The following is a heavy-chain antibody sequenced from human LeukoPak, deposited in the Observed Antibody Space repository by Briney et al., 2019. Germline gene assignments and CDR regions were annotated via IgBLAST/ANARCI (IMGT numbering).Heavy chain of an antibody. Sequence: GRSLRLSCAASGFTFSSYGMHWVRQAPGKGLEWVAVIWYDGSNKYYADSVKGRFTISRDNSKNTLYLQMNSLRAEDTAVYYCARDLRWSHYWYFDLWGRCTLVTVSS. V-gene: IGHV3-33*01. CDR2: IWYDGSNK. CDR3: ARDLRWSHYWYFDL. D-gene: IGHD2-15*01. CDR1: GFTFSSYG. J-gene: IGHJ2*01.